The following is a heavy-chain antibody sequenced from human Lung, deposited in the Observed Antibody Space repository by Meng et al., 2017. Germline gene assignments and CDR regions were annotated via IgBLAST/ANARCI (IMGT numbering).Heavy chain of an antibody. Sequence: QVQLVQSGAEVKKPGASVKVSCKASGYSFTGYYMHWVRQGPGQGLEWMGRINPNSGDIRYAQKFQGRVTMTRDTAISTAYMELSSLIFDDTAVYYCARGPGAVRSPYYFDYWGQGTLVTVSS. V-gene: IGHV1-2*06. J-gene: IGHJ4*02. CDR3: ARGPGAVRSPYYFDY. CDR2: INPNSGDI. D-gene: IGHD2-15*01. CDR1: GYSFTGYY.